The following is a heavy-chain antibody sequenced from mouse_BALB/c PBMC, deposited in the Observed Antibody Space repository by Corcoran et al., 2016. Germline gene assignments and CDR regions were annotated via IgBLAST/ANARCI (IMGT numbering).Heavy chain of an antibody. V-gene: IGHV14-3*02. Sequence: EVQLQQSGAELVKPGASVKLSCTATGFNIKETYMHWVKRRPEQGLEWIGRIDPANGNTKYDPKFQGKATITADTSSNTAYLQLSSLTSEDTAVYYCARWDWYFDVWGAGTTVTVSS. CDR2: IDPANGNT. CDR3: ARWDWYFDV. J-gene: IGHJ1*01. CDR1: GFNIKETY.